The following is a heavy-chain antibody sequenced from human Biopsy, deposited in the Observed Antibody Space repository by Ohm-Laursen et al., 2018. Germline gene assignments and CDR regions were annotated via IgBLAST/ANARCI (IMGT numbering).Heavy chain of an antibody. D-gene: IGHD3-9*01. CDR2: NIPILGTG. CDR1: EGTFSNYG. Sequence: SVKVSCKSPEGTFSNYGVNWVRQAPGQGLEWLGGNIPILGTGNYAQKFQERVTVAADTSTSTDTMELRSLRSDDPAVYYCATKLTGYFHHWGQGTLVIVSS. J-gene: IGHJ1*01. V-gene: IGHV1-69*06. CDR3: ATKLTGYFHH.